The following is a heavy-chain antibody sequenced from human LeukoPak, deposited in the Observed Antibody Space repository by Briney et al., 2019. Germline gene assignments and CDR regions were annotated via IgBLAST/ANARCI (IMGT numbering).Heavy chain of an antibody. D-gene: IGHD2-15*01. CDR1: GVSISGYH. CDR3: ARKPYCSGGRCYREHWFDP. J-gene: IGHJ5*02. V-gene: IGHV4-59*08. Sequence: TSETLSLTCTVTGVSISGYHWNWIRQAPGKGLEWISNIFYTGNADYNPSLKRRVTISINTSKKEISLILRSVTAADTAVYYCARKPYCSGGRCYREHWFDPWRQGILVPVSS. CDR2: IFYTGNA.